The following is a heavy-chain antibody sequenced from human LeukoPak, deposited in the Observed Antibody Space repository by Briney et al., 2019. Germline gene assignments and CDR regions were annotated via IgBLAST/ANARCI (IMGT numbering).Heavy chain of an antibody. D-gene: IGHD5-24*01. V-gene: IGHV3-48*03. Sequence: PGGSLRLSCAASGFTFSSYEMNWVRQAPGKGPEWVSYITSSAKTIYYADSVKGRFTVSRDNSKNTLYLQMNSPRAEDTAVYYCAKGRWLQFYYYGMDVWGQGTTVTVSS. CDR3: AKGRWLQFYYYGMDV. J-gene: IGHJ6*02. CDR1: GFTFSSYE. CDR2: ITSSAKTI.